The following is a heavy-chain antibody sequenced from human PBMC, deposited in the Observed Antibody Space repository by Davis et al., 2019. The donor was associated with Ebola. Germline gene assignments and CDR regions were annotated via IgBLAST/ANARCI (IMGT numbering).Heavy chain of an antibody. CDR1: GFTFSSYA. Sequence: GGSLRLSCAASGFTFSSYATSWVRQSPGKGLEWVANIKQDGSEKYYADSVKGRFTISRDNSKNTLYLQMNSLRAEDTAVYYCARGGPLLLGGVGDYWGQGTLVTVSS. CDR3: ARGGPLLLGGVGDY. V-gene: IGHV3-7*01. D-gene: IGHD2-8*01. CDR2: IKQDGSEK. J-gene: IGHJ4*02.